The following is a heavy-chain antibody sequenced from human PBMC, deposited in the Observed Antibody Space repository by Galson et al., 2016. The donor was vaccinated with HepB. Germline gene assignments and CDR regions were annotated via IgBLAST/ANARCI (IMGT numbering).Heavy chain of an antibody. D-gene: IGHD1-26*01. CDR1: GFTFSNYG. V-gene: IGHV3-23*01. Sequence: SLILSCAASGFTFSNYGMTWVRQAPGKGLEVVSSISRSGDSTDYADSVKGRFTISRDNSKNTLSLQMNSLTADDTAIYYCVQGSTAPAVWGKGTTVTVSS. CDR3: VQGSTAPAV. CDR2: ISRSGDST. J-gene: IGHJ6*04.